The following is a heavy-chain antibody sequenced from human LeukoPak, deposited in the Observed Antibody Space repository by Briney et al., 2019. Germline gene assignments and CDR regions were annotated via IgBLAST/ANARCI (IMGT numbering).Heavy chain of an antibody. CDR2: IYYSGST. D-gene: IGHD2-15*01. CDR1: GGSISSSSYY. Sequence: SETLSLTCTVSGGSISSSSYYWGWIRQPPGKGLEWIGSIYYSGSTYYNPSLKSRVTISVDTSKNQFSLKLSSVTAADTAVYYCVSRIPDCSGGSCYSTFWDYWGQGTLVTVSS. V-gene: IGHV4-39*01. CDR3: VSRIPDCSGGSCYSTFWDY. J-gene: IGHJ4*02.